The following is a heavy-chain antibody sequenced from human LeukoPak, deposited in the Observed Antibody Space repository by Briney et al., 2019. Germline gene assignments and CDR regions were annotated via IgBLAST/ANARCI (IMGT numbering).Heavy chain of an antibody. V-gene: IGHV1-8*01. CDR3: ARGLVVVPAAMSDYYYYGMDV. Sequence: ASVKVSCKASGYTFTSYDINWLRQATGQGLEWMGWMNPNRGNTGYAQKFQGRVTMTRNTSISTAYMELSSLRSEDTAVYYCARGLVVVPAAMSDYYYYGMDVWGQGTTVTVSS. D-gene: IGHD2-2*01. J-gene: IGHJ6*02. CDR1: GYTFTSYD. CDR2: MNPNRGNT.